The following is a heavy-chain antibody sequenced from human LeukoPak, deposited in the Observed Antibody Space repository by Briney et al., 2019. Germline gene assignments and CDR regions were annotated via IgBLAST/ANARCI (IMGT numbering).Heavy chain of an antibody. Sequence: PSETLSLTCAVYGGSFSGYYWSWIRQPPGKGLEWIGEINHSGSTNYNPSLKSRVTLSVDTSKNQFSLKLSSVTAADTAVYYCASGPTVTWMGWFDPWGQGTLVTVSS. J-gene: IGHJ5*02. CDR2: INHSGST. CDR1: GGSFSGYY. V-gene: IGHV4-34*01. D-gene: IGHD4-4*01. CDR3: ASGPTVTWMGWFDP.